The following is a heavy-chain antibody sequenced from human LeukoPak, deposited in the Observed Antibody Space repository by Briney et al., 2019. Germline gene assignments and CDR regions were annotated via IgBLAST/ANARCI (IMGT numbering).Heavy chain of an antibody. Sequence: SETLSLTCTVSGGSISSYYWSWIRQPPGKGLEWIGYIYYSGSTNYNPSLKSRVTISVDTSKNQFSLKLSSVTAADTAVYYCARRKYYYGSGSYYSPPVYFDNWGQGALVTVSS. V-gene: IGHV4-59*12. CDR3: ARRKYYYGSGSYYSPPVYFDN. CDR2: IYYSGST. CDR1: GGSISSYY. D-gene: IGHD3-10*01. J-gene: IGHJ4*02.